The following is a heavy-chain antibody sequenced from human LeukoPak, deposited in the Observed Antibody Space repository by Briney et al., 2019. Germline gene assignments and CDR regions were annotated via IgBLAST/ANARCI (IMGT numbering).Heavy chain of an antibody. CDR2: IGVTGDT. CDR3: ARGYVHAFDI. D-gene: IGHD5-12*01. CDR1: GFAFSTYD. Sequence: QSGGSLRLSCAASGFAFSTYDMHWVRQVTEKGLEWVSPIGVTGDTYYPGSVKGRFTISRENAKNSLYLQMNSLRAGDTAVYYCARGYVHAFDIWGQGTMVTVSS. J-gene: IGHJ3*02. V-gene: IGHV3-13*04.